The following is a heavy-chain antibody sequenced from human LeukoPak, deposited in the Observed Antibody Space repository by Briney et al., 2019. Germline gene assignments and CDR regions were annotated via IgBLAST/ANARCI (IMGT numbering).Heavy chain of an antibody. CDR1: GFTFSSYS. V-gene: IGHV3-48*01. J-gene: IGHJ4*02. CDR2: ISSSSSTI. D-gene: IGHD3-3*01. Sequence: GGSLRLSCAASGFTFSSYSMNWVRQAPGKGLEWVSYISSSSSTIYYADSVKGRFTISRDNSKNTLYLQMNSLRAEDTAVYYCAKTPKQSSYDFWSGYYLDYWGQGTLVTVSS. CDR3: AKTPKQSSYDFWSGYYLDY.